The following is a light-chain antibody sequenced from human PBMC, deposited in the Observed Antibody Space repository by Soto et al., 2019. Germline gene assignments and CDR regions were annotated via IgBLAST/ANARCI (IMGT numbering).Light chain of an antibody. CDR3: AAWDDSLNGVV. J-gene: IGLJ2*01. CDR1: NSNIGGNT. CDR2: SDD. Sequence: QSVLTQPPSASGTPGQRVTISCSGSNSNIGGNTENWYQQLPGTAPKLLIYSDDQRPSGVPDRFSGSKSGTSGSLAISGLQSEDEADYYCAAWDDSLNGVVFGGGTKLTVL. V-gene: IGLV1-44*01.